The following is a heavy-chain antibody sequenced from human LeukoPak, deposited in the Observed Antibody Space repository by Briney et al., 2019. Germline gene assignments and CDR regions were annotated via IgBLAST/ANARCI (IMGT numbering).Heavy chain of an antibody. Sequence: GGSLRLSCAASGFTFSSYAMSWVRQAPGKGLEWVSAISGSCGSTYYADSVKGRFTISRDNSKNTLYLQMNSLRAEDTAVYYCAKAVPTIAARLCWFDPWGQGTLVTVSS. CDR2: ISGSCGST. CDR1: GFTFSSYA. D-gene: IGHD6-6*01. CDR3: AKAVPTIAARLCWFDP. V-gene: IGHV3-23*01. J-gene: IGHJ5*02.